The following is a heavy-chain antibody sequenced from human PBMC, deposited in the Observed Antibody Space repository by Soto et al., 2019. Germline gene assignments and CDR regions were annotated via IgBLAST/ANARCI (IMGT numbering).Heavy chain of an antibody. V-gene: IGHV3-30*19. Sequence: QVQLVESGGGVVQPGTSLRVSCVGSGFPFRRYVIHWVRQAPGKGLEWVALTSYDGSDKYYVNSVRGRFTISRDNSRNTVDLQMDSLRVEDTALYYCARWGTTGGLDVWGQGTVVSVSS. D-gene: IGHD3-16*01. CDR1: GFPFRRYV. CDR2: TSYDGSDK. CDR3: ARWGTTGGLDV. J-gene: IGHJ1*01.